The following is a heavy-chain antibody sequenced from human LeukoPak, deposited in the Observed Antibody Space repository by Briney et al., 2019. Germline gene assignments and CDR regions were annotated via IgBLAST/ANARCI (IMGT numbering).Heavy chain of an antibody. Sequence: PGGSLRLSCTASGFTFSSYWMHWVRHAPGKGLVWVSRINSDGGSTSYADSVKGRFPISRDNAKNTLYLQMNSLRAEDTAVYYCARRIQGMAPYYFDYWGQGTLVTVSS. V-gene: IGHV3-74*01. CDR3: ARRIQGMAPYYFDY. D-gene: IGHD5-24*01. CDR1: GFTFSSYW. CDR2: INSDGGST. J-gene: IGHJ4*02.